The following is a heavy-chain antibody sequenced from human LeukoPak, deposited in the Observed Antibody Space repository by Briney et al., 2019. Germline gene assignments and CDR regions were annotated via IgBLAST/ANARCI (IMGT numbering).Heavy chain of an antibody. CDR1: GESFSGFY. D-gene: IGHD3-3*01. Sequence: SETLSLTCGVYGESFSGFYWSWIRQTPGKGLQWIGEINHSGDINYNPSFESRVTISVDTSKRQFSLRLSSVTAADTAVYYCARRDFALFGVITSFDSWGQGTRVTISS. CDR2: INHSGDI. J-gene: IGHJ4*02. CDR3: ARRDFALFGVITSFDS. V-gene: IGHV4-34*01.